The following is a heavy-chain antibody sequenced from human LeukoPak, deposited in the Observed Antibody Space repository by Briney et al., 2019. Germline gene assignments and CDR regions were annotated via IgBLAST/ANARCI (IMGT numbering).Heavy chain of an antibody. CDR2: IYYSGTT. V-gene: IGHV4-39*07. CDR1: GGSISSGFYY. CDR3: ARSDDYGDNWFDP. J-gene: IGHJ5*02. Sequence: SETLSLTCTVSGGSISSGFYYWGWIRQPPGKGLEWIGSIYYSGTTYYNPSLKSRVTISVDTSRNQFSLKLSSVTAADTAVYYCARSDDYGDNWFDPWGQGTLVTVSS. D-gene: IGHD4-17*01.